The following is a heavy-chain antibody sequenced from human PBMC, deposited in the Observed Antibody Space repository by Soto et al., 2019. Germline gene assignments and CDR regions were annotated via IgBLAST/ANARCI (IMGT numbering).Heavy chain of an antibody. Sequence: GGSLRLSCAASGFTFSSYSMNWVRQAPGKGLEWVSSISSSSSYIYYADSVKGRFTISRDNAKNSLYLQMNSLRAEDTAVYYCASMTVITFGGVIVPFDYWGQGTLVTVSS. V-gene: IGHV3-21*01. D-gene: IGHD3-16*02. CDR1: GFTFSSYS. J-gene: IGHJ4*02. CDR3: ASMTVITFGGVIVPFDY. CDR2: ISSSSSYI.